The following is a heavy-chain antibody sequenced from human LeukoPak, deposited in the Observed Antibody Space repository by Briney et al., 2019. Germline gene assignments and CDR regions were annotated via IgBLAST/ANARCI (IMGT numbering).Heavy chain of an antibody. CDR1: GGSISSYY. Sequence: SGTLSLTCTVSGGSISSYYWSWIRQPPGKGLEWIGYIYYSGSTNYNPSLKSRVTISVDTSNNQFSLMLSSVTAADTAVYYCARRIANRNWFDPWGQGTLVTVSS. CDR2: IYYSGST. V-gene: IGHV4-59*08. J-gene: IGHJ5*02. D-gene: IGHD1/OR15-1a*01. CDR3: ARRIANRNWFDP.